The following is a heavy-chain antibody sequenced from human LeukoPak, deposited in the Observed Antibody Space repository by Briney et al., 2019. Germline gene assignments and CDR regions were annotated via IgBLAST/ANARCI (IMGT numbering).Heavy chain of an antibody. V-gene: IGHV1-8*01. J-gene: IGHJ4*02. CDR1: GYTFTSYD. CDR3: ARGVHGSGSYLSDNYFDY. Sequence: ASVKVSCKASGYTFTSYDINWVRQATGQGLEWMGWMNPNSGNTGYAQKFQGRVTMTRNTSISTAYMELSSLRSEDTAVYYCARGVHGSGSYLSDNYFDYWGQGTLVTVSS. CDR2: MNPNSGNT. D-gene: IGHD3-10*01.